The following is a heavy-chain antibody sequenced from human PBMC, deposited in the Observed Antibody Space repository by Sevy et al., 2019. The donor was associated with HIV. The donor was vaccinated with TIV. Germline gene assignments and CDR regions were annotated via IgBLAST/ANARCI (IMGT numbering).Heavy chain of an antibody. V-gene: IGHV3-23*01. CDR3: ATGDTAMITDLDY. CDR1: GFIFSNNA. J-gene: IGHJ4*02. Sequence: WGSLRLSCGASGFIFSNNAMNWVRQAPGKGPEWVSGVESGGSTYYADSVKGRFTISRDNSKNMLFLQMSSLRAEDTAIYYCATGDTAMITDLDYWGLGTLVTVSS. D-gene: IGHD5-18*01. CDR2: VESGGST.